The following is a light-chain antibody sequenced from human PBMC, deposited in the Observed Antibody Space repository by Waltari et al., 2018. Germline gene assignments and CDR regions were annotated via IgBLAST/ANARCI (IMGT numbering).Light chain of an antibody. V-gene: IGKV3-20*01. CDR3: QHHFRLPAT. J-gene: IGKJ1*01. Sequence: IMLTQSPGTLSLSPGERATLSCRASQCISRYLAWYQQQPGQAPRLLIYGASTRATGSPDRCSGSGSGTDFSLTISGLEPEDSAVYYCQHHFRLPATFGQGTKVEIK. CDR1: QCISRY. CDR2: GAS.